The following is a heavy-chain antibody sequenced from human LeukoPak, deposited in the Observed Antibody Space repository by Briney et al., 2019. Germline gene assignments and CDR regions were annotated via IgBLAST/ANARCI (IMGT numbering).Heavy chain of an antibody. V-gene: IGHV3-21*01. D-gene: IGHD3-22*01. CDR2: ISSSSAYI. J-gene: IGHJ3*02. Sequence: GGSLRLSCVVSGFTFSTYNMNWVRQAPGKGLEWVSSISSSSAYIHYADSVKGRFTISRDNAKNSLYLQMNSLRAEDTAVYYCARDGRRAYYYDSSGPDDAFDIWGQGTMVTVSS. CDR1: GFTFSTYN. CDR3: ARDGRRAYYYDSSGPDDAFDI.